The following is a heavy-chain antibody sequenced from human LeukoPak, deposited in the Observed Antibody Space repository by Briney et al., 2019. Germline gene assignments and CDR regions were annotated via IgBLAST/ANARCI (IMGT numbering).Heavy chain of an antibody. CDR2: INHSGST. J-gene: IGHJ4*02. CDR3: ARHRRYAPVDY. D-gene: IGHD1-1*01. V-gene: IGHV4-34*01. Sequence: SETLSLTCAVYGGSFSGYYWSWIRQPPGKGLEWIGEINHSGSTNYNPSLKSRVTISVDTSKNQFSLKLSSVTAADTAVYYCARHRRYAPVDYWGQGTLVTVSS. CDR1: GGSFSGYY.